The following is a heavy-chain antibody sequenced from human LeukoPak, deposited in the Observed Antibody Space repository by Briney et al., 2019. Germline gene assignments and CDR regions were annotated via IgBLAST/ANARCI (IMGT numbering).Heavy chain of an antibody. Sequence: SETLSLTCTVSGDSITGYYWSWIRQPPGKGLEWIGYIYYNGRTNYNPSLKSRVSMSVDTSKNQFSLKVTSVTAADTAVYYCARDTNLRDSFDIWGQGTMVTLSS. CDR1: GDSITGYY. D-gene: IGHD2-8*01. CDR3: ARDTNLRDSFDI. J-gene: IGHJ3*02. CDR2: IYYNGRT. V-gene: IGHV4-59*01.